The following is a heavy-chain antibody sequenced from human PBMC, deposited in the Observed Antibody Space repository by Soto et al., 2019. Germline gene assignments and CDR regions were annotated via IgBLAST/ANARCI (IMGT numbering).Heavy chain of an antibody. D-gene: IGHD6-25*01. Sequence: GESLKISCKGSGYTFTNYWIGWVRQMPERGLEWMGIIYPGDSDTRYSPSFQGQVTISADKSISTAYLHWSSLKASDTAMYYCARRLAATEHFDFWGQGTLVTVSS. CDR1: GYTFTNYW. J-gene: IGHJ4*02. CDR3: ARRLAATEHFDF. V-gene: IGHV5-51*01. CDR2: IYPGDSDT.